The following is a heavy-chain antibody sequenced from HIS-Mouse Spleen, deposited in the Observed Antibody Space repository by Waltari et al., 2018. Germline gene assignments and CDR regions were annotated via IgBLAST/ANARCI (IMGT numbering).Heavy chain of an antibody. D-gene: IGHD1-26*01. CDR3: SSYSGSVGGYYYYYYGMDV. CDR2: IKSKTDGGTT. J-gene: IGHJ6*02. Sequence: EVQLVESGGGLVKPGGSLRLSCAASGFTFSNAWMSWVRQAPGKGLEWVSRIKSKTDGGTTDYAAPVKGRFTISRDDSKNTLYLQMNSLKTEDTAVYYCSSYSGSVGGYYYYYYGMDVWGQGTTVTVSS. CDR1: GFTFSNAW. V-gene: IGHV3-15*01.